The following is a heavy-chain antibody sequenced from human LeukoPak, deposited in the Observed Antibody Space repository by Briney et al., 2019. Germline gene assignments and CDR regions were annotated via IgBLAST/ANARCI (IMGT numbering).Heavy chain of an antibody. J-gene: IGHJ4*02. CDR2: FHNSGTS. D-gene: IGHD3-16*01. CDR3: TRGAGWLIDY. V-gene: IGHV4-59*01. Sequence: SSETLSLTGTVSDDSISDYYRGWIRKPPGKGLEWIGYFHNSGTSTYNPSLKSRVTISADTSKNQFSLKLNSLTTADTAVYYCTRGAGWLIDYWGQGILVIVSS. CDR1: DDSISDYY.